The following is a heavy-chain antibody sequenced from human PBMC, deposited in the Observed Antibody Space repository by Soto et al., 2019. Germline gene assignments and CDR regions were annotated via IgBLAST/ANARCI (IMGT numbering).Heavy chain of an antibody. D-gene: IGHD6-13*01. CDR1: GGTFSSYA. J-gene: IGHJ6*04. CDR2: LIPIFGTA. Sequence: QVQLVQSGAEVKKPGSSVKVSCKASGGTFSSYAISWVRQSPGQGLEWMGGLIPIFGTANYAEKFQGRVTITADESTSTAYMELSSLSSEDTAVYYCVRLSSSRYNGMDVRGKGTTVTVSS. V-gene: IGHV1-69*01. CDR3: VRLSSSRYNGMDV.